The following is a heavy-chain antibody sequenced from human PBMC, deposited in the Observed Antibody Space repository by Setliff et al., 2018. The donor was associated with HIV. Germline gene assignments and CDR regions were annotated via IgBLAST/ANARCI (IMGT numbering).Heavy chain of an antibody. CDR3: ARHTVFVRYFDH. CDR1: AASIGSHY. Sequence: SETLSLTCTVSAASIGSHYWSWIRQSPGKGLEWIGNFYYTGSTDYNPSFKSRVTISLDKSNNQISLNLSSATAADTAVYYCARHTVFVRYFDHWGQGMLVTVSS. D-gene: IGHD2-2*02. J-gene: IGHJ4*02. CDR2: FYYTGST. V-gene: IGHV4-59*11.